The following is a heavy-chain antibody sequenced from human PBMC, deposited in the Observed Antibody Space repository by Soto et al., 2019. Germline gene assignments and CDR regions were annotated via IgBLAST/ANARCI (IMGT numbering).Heavy chain of an antibody. CDR3: ARDHSSGWYGTYSYDGMDV. J-gene: IGHJ6*02. V-gene: IGHV1-8*01. Sequence: QVQLLQSGAEVKKPGDSVKVSCKASGYTFTSYDITWGRRAAGQGLEWMGWMNPNSGNTGYAQKFQVRVTMTRNTSISTAYIELSSLRSEDTAVYYCARDHSSGWYGTYSYDGMDVGGQGTTVTVSS. CDR1: GYTFTSYD. D-gene: IGHD6-19*01. CDR2: MNPNSGNT.